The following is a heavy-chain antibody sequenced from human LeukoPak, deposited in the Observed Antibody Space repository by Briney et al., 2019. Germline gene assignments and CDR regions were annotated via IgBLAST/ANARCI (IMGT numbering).Heavy chain of an antibody. CDR2: LLYDGSNK. CDR3: AKDQLGYCSGGSCYSLDY. D-gene: IGHD2-15*01. J-gene: IGHJ4*02. CDR1: GFTSCSFG. Sequence: PGGSLSLSCAASGFTSCSFGVHWVRRAPGQGGGWGAVLLYDGSNKYHTGSGTGRFTIPRDNSTNTLYLQMNSLRPEDTAVYYCAKDQLGYCSGGSCYSLDYWGQ. V-gene: IGHV3-30*18.